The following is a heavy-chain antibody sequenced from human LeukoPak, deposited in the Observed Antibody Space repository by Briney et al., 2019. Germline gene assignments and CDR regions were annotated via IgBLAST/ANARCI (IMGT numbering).Heavy chain of an antibody. Sequence: GGSLRLSCAASGFTFSSYEMNWVRQAPGKGLEGVSYISSSGSTIYYADSVKGRFTISRENAKNSLYLQMNSLRAEDTAVYYCARDRYSSSPYYYYYYMDVWGKGTTVTVSS. D-gene: IGHD6-6*01. CDR3: ARDRYSSSPYYYYYYMDV. CDR1: GFTFSSYE. V-gene: IGHV3-48*03. J-gene: IGHJ6*03. CDR2: ISSSGSTI.